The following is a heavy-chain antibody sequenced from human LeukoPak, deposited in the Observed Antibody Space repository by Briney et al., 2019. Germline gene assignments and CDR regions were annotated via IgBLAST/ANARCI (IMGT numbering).Heavy chain of an antibody. CDR2: IIPIFGTA. Sequence: GASVKVSCKASGGTFSSYAFSWVRQARGQGLEWMGGIIPIFGTANYAQKFQGRVTITTDESTSTAYMEVSSLRSEDTAVYCCARGVSSTRFDPWGQGTLVTVSS. V-gene: IGHV1-69*05. J-gene: IGHJ5*02. D-gene: IGHD2-2*01. CDR3: ARGVSSTRFDP. CDR1: GGTFSSYA.